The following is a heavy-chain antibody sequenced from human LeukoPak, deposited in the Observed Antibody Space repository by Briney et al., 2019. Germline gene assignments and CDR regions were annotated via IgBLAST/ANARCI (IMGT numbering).Heavy chain of an antibody. D-gene: IGHD3-22*01. CDR1: GFTFSSYA. V-gene: IGHV3-23*01. CDR3: AKHAAVVVVIASHS. CDR2: ISGSGGST. J-gene: IGHJ4*02. Sequence: PGGSLRLSCAASGFTFSSYAMSWVRQAPGKGLGWVSAISGSGGSTYYADSVKGRYTISRDNSKNTLYLQMNSLRAEDTAVYYCAKHAAVVVVIASHSWGQGTLVTVSS.